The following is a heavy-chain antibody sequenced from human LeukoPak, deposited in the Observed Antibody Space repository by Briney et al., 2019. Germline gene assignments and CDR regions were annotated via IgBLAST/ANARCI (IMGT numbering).Heavy chain of an antibody. D-gene: IGHD6-13*01. CDR1: GGSISSYY. Sequence: PSETLSLTCTVSGGSISSYYWSWTRQPPGKGLEWIGYIYYSGSTNYNPSLKSRVTISVDTSKNQFSLKLSSVTAADTAVYYCARHKASGGAAATYYYYGMDVWGQGTTVTVSS. CDR3: ARHKASGGAAATYYYYGMDV. V-gene: IGHV4-59*08. J-gene: IGHJ6*02. CDR2: IYYSGST.